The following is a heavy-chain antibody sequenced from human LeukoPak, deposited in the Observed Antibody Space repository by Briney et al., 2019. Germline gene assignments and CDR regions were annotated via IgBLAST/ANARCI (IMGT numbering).Heavy chain of an antibody. CDR1: GGTFSSYA. V-gene: IGHV1-46*01. CDR2: INPSGGST. Sequence: ASVKVSCKASGGTFSSYAISWVRQAPGQGLEWMGIINPSGGSTSYAQKFQGRVTMTRDTSTSTVYMELSSLRSEDTAVYYCARDQVAGTGPWGQGTLVTVSS. CDR3: ARDQVAGTGP. D-gene: IGHD6-19*01. J-gene: IGHJ5*02.